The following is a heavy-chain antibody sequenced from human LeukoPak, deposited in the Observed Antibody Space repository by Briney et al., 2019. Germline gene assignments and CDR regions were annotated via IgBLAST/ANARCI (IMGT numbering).Heavy chain of an antibody. V-gene: IGHV4-39*01. J-gene: IGHJ4*02. Sequence: SETLSLTCTVSGGSISSSNYYWAWIRQPPGKGLEGFGSIYYSGSTYYNPSLKSRVTISVDTSKNQFSLKLSSVTAADTAVYYCARLVGYGSGGLIDYWGQGTLVTVSS. D-gene: IGHD3-10*01. CDR1: GGSISSSNYY. CDR2: IYYSGST. CDR3: ARLVGYGSGGLIDY.